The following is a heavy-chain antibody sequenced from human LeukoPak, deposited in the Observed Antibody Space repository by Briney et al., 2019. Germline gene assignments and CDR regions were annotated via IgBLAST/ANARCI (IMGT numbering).Heavy chain of an antibody. CDR2: IYTSGST. CDR1: GGSISSSSYY. Sequence: PSETLSLTCTVSGGSISSSSYYWSWIRQPAGKGLEWIGRIYTSGSTNYNPSLKSRVTISVDTSKNQFSLKLSSVTAADTAVYYCARGYCSGGSCYRVWFDPWGQGTLVTVSS. J-gene: IGHJ5*02. V-gene: IGHV4-61*02. D-gene: IGHD2-15*01. CDR3: ARGYCSGGSCYRVWFDP.